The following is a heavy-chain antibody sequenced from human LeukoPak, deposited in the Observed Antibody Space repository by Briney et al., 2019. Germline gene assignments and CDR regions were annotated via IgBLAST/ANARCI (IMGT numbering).Heavy chain of an antibody. Sequence: ASVKVSCKVSGYTLTELSMHWVRQAPGKGLEWMGGFDPEDGETIYAQKFQGRVTMTEDTSTDTAYMELSSLRAEDTALYHCARGRGGQQLKYYFDYWGQGALVTVSS. CDR1: GYTLTELS. V-gene: IGHV1-24*01. CDR3: ARGRGGQQLKYYFDY. J-gene: IGHJ4*02. CDR2: FDPEDGET. D-gene: IGHD6-13*01.